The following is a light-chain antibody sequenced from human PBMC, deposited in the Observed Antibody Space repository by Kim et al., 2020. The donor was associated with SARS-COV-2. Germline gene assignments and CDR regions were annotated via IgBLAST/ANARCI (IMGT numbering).Light chain of an antibody. Sequence: ALGQTVSITCQGDSLRSYYASWYQQKPGQAPVLVIYGKNNRPSGIPDRFSGSSSGNTASLTITGAQAEDEADYYCNSRDSSGNHEVFGTGTKVTVL. J-gene: IGLJ1*01. CDR1: SLRSYY. CDR2: GKN. CDR3: NSRDSSGNHEV. V-gene: IGLV3-19*01.